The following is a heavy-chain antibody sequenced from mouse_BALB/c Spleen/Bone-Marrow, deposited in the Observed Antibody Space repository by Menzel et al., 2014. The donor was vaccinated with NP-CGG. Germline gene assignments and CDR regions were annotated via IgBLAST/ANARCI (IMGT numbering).Heavy chain of an antibody. CDR2: ISNGGGST. CDR3: ARQSYEGFAY. V-gene: IGHV5-12-2*01. J-gene: IGHJ3*01. Sequence: EVKLQESGGNLVQPGGSLKLSCAASGFTFSSYTMSWVRQTPEKRLEWVAYISNGGGSTYYPDTVKGRFTISRDNATNTLYLQMSSLKSEDTAMYYCARQSYEGFAYWGQGTPVTVSA. CDR1: GFTFSSYT. D-gene: IGHD2-3*01.